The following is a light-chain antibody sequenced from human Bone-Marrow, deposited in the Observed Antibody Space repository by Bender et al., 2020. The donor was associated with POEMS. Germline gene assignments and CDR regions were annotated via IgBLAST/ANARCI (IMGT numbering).Light chain of an antibody. CDR1: NNDFGSYKF. CDR2: EVS. CDR3: SSYTSSSTRV. Sequence: QSALTQPASVSGSPGQSITISCTGTNNDFGSYKFVSWYQQHPGRAPKLMIYEVSKRPSGVPDRFSGSKSGDTASLTISGLQAEDEADYYCSSYTSSSTRVFGGGTKLTVL. V-gene: IGLV2-14*02. J-gene: IGLJ3*02.